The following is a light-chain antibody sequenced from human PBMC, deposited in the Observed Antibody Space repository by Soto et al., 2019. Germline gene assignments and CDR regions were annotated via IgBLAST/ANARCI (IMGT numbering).Light chain of an antibody. Sequence: DIPMTQSPSTLSASVGDRVTITCRASQSISSWLAWYQQKPGKAPKLLIYDASSLESGVPSRFSGSGSGTEFTLTISSLQPDDFATYYCQQYNIRITFGPGTKVDI. CDR3: QQYNIRIT. V-gene: IGKV1-5*01. CDR1: QSISSW. J-gene: IGKJ3*01. CDR2: DAS.